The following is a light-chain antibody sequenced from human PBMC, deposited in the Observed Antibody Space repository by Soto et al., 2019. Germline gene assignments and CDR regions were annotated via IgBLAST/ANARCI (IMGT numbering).Light chain of an antibody. V-gene: IGKV1-5*01. CDR3: QQYNNWSGLT. CDR2: DAS. Sequence: LAASIGDRVTITCRASQGITTFLAWYQQKPGKAPQILIYDASKLEPGVPSRLSGGGSGTEFTLTISSLQPDDFATYYCQQYNNWSGLTFGGGTKVDIK. J-gene: IGKJ4*01. CDR1: QGITTF.